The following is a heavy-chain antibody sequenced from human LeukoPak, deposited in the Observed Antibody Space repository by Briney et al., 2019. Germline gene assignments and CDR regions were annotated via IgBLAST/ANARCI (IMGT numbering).Heavy chain of an antibody. CDR2: ISGSGGST. D-gene: IGHD3-16*02. CDR3: AKGYGYYDYVWGSYRYSGSGFDY. J-gene: IGHJ4*02. V-gene: IGHV3-23*01. Sequence: GGSLRLSCAASGFTFSSYAMSWVRQAPGKGLEWVSAISGSGGSTYYADSVKGRFTISRDNSKNTLYLQMNSLRAEDTAVYYCAKGYGYYDYVWGSYRYSGSGFDYWGQGTLVTVSS. CDR1: GFTFSSYA.